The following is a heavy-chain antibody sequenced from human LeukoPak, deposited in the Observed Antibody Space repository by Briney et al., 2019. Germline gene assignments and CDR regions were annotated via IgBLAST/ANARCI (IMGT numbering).Heavy chain of an antibody. D-gene: IGHD5-18*01. CDR2: ISAYNGNT. J-gene: IGHJ3*02. Sequence: ASVKVSCKASGYTFTGYYMHWVRQAPGQGLEWMGWISAYNGNTNYAQKLQGRVTMTTDTSTSTAYMELRSLRSDDTAVYYCASSNRYSYGYRDAFDIWGQGTMVTVSS. CDR1: GYTFTGYY. CDR3: ASSNRYSYGYRDAFDI. V-gene: IGHV1-18*04.